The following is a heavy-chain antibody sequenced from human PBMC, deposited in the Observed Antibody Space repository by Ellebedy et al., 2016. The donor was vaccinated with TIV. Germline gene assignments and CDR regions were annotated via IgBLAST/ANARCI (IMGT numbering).Heavy chain of an antibody. J-gene: IGHJ6*02. CDR1: GNTFTSYS. V-gene: IGHV1-18*01. CDR2: ISAYNGDT. Sequence: AASVKVSCKASGNTFTSYSITWVRQAPGQGLEWMGWISAYNGDTNYAENLQGRVTMTTDTSTDTAYMELRSLRSDDTAVYYCARYSGSGTYYRNGMDVWGQGTTVTVSS. D-gene: IGHD3-10*01. CDR3: ARYSGSGTYYRNGMDV.